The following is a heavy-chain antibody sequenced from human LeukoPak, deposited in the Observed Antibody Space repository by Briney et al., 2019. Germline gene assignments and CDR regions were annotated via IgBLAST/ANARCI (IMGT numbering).Heavy chain of an antibody. CDR1: GGSFSGYY. Sequence: SETLSLTCAVYGGSFSGYYWGWIRQPPGKGLEWIGEINHSGSTNYNPSLKSRVTISVDTSKNQFSLKLSSATAADTAVYYCARGEEVFYDSSGYYALWGQGTLVTVSS. V-gene: IGHV4-34*01. CDR2: INHSGST. D-gene: IGHD3-22*01. J-gene: IGHJ4*02. CDR3: ARGEEVFYDSSGYYAL.